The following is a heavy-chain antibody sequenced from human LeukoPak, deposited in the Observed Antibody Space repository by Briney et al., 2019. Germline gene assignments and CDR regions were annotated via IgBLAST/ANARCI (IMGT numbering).Heavy chain of an antibody. D-gene: IGHD3-22*01. CDR2: INSDGSST. CDR3: AKRQDLYDSSGYYDQMDY. J-gene: IGHJ4*02. V-gene: IGHV3-74*01. CDR1: GFTFSSYW. Sequence: GSLRLSCAASGFTFSSYWMHWVRQARGKGLVWVSRINSDGSSTSYADSVKGRFTISRDNAKNTLYLQMNSLRAEDTAVYYCAKRQDLYDSSGYYDQMDYWGQGTLVTVSS.